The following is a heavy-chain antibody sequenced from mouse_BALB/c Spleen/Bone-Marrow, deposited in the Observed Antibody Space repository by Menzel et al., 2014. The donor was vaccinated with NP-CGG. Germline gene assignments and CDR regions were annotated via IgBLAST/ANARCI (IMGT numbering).Heavy chain of an antibody. D-gene: IGHD4-1*01. V-gene: IGHV1-54*03. CDR2: INPGSGAT. Sequence: QLQQSGAELVRPGTSVKVSCKASGYAFTNYLIEWVKQRPGQGLEWIGVINPGSGATNYNENFKGKATLTADKSSSTPYMQLSSLTSDDSAVYFCARRLTGTLYFDYWGQGTTLTVSS. CDR3: ARRLTGTLYFDY. CDR1: GYAFTNYL. J-gene: IGHJ2*01.